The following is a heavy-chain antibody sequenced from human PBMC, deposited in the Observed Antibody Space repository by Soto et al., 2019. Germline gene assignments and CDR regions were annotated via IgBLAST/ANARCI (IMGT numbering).Heavy chain of an antibody. CDR3: ARDRRYDSSGGDY. CDR1: GFTFSSYG. V-gene: IGHV3-33*01. CDR2: IWYDGSNK. Sequence: GGSLRLSCAASGFTFSSYGMHWVRQAPGKGLEWVAVIWYDGSNKYYADSVKGRFTISRDNSKNTLYLQMNSLRAEDTAVYYCARDRRYDSSGGDYWGQGTLVTVSS. D-gene: IGHD3-22*01. J-gene: IGHJ4*02.